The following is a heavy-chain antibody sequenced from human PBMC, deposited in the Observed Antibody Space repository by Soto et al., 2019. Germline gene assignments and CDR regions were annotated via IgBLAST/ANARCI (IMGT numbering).Heavy chain of an antibody. CDR1: GFTFTSSA. D-gene: IGHD3-3*01. J-gene: IGHJ6*02. CDR3: AAGTYYDFWSGYYSISRTVFGMDV. V-gene: IGHV1-58*01. CDR2: IVVGSGNT. Sequence: QMQLVQSGPEVKKPGTSVKVSCKASGFTFTSSAVQWVRQARGQRLEWIGWIVVGSGNTNYAQKFQERVTITRDMSKSTAYMELSSLRSEDTAVYYCAAGTYYDFWSGYYSISRTVFGMDVWGQGTTVTVSS.